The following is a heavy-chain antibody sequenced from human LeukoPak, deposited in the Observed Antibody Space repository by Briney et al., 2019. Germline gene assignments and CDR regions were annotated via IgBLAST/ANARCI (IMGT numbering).Heavy chain of an antibody. CDR2: INAYNGNT. J-gene: IGHJ5*02. V-gene: IGHV1-18*01. D-gene: IGHD2-15*01. CDR3: ARGSDCSGGSCRNWFDP. Sequence: ASVKVSCKASGYTFTSYGISWVRQAPGQGLEWMGWINAYNGNTNYAQKLQGRVTMTTDTSTSTAYMELSSLRSDDTAVYYCARGSDCSGGSCRNWFDPWGQGTLVTVSS. CDR1: GYTFTSYG.